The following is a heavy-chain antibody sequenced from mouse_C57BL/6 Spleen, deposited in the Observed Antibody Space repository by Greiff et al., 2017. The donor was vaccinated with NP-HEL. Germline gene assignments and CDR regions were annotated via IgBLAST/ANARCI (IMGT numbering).Heavy chain of an antibody. CDR3: TRGLDTTVVDYFDY. CDR1: GFTFSSYA. D-gene: IGHD1-1*01. V-gene: IGHV5-9-1*02. Sequence: EVKVVESGEGLVKPGGSLKLSCAASGFTFSSYAMSWVRQTPEKRLEWVAYISSGGDYIYYADTVKGRFTISRDNARNTLYLQMSSLKSEDTAMYYCTRGLDTTVVDYFDYWGQGTTLTVSS. CDR2: ISSGGDYI. J-gene: IGHJ2*01.